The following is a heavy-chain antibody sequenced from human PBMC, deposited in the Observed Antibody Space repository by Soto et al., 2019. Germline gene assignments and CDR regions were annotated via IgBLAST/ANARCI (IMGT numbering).Heavy chain of an antibody. D-gene: IGHD3-3*01. CDR2: MNPNSGNT. Sequence: SVKVACKASGYTLTGYDINWVRQATGQGLEWMGWMNPNSGNTGYEQKFQGRVTMTRNTSISTAYMELSSLISEDTAVYYCARDSYYDFWSGYYWFDPWGQGTLVTVSS. V-gene: IGHV1-8*01. CDR1: GYTLTGYD. CDR3: ARDSYYDFWSGYYWFDP. J-gene: IGHJ5*02.